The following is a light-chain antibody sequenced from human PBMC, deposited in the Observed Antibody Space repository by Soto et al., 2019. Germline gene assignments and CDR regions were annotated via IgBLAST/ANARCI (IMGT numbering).Light chain of an antibody. CDR3: SSYTSSSTMV. V-gene: IGLV2-14*01. CDR2: EVS. J-gene: IGLJ1*01. CDR1: SSDVGGYKF. Sequence: QSALPQPASVSGSPGQSITISCTETSSDVGGYKFVSWYHQHPGKAPKLLIYEVSNRPSGVSNRFCGSKTGNTAYLTISGLQSEDEAEYYCSSYTSSSTMVFVTGTKLTVL.